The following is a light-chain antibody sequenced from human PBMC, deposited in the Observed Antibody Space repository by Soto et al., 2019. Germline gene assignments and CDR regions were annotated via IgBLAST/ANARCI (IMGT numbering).Light chain of an antibody. CDR1: SSDVGGYNY. V-gene: IGLV2-14*01. Sequence: QSVLTQPASVSASPGQSVTISCAGTSSDVGGYNYASWYQQRPGRAPKLMIYEVTYRPSGVSNRFSGSKSGNTASLTISGLQAEDEADYYCSSYTTSSTLVFGTGTKVTVL. J-gene: IGLJ1*01. CDR3: SSYTTSSTLV. CDR2: EVT.